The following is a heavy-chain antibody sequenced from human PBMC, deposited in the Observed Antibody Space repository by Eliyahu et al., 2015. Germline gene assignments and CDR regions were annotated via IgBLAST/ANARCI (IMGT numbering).Heavy chain of an antibody. D-gene: IGHD2-15*01. V-gene: IGHV3-30-3*01. Sequence: QVQLVESGGGVVQPGRSLRLSCAASGFPFSSYTMHWVRQAPGKGLEWVTVISYDGSSKYNADSVKGRFTISRDNSKNTLYLQMNSLRAEDTAVYYCARVYSGSPEYGMDVWGQGTTVTVSS. CDR1: GFPFSSYT. J-gene: IGHJ6*02. CDR3: ARVYSGSPEYGMDV. CDR2: ISYDGSSK.